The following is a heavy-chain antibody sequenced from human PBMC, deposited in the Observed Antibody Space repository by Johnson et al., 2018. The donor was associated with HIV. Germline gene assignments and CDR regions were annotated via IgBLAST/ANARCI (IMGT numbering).Heavy chain of an antibody. D-gene: IGHD3-10*01. CDR3: ARLEDRGRGAFDI. Sequence: VQLVESGGGVVQPGRSLRLSCAASEFTFSSYGMHWVRQAPGKGLEWVAVTSYDGSNKYYADSVKGRFTISRDNSKNTLYLQMNSLRAEDTAVYYCARLEDRGRGAFDIWGQGTMVTVSS. J-gene: IGHJ3*02. CDR2: TSYDGSNK. CDR1: EFTFSSYG. V-gene: IGHV3-30*03.